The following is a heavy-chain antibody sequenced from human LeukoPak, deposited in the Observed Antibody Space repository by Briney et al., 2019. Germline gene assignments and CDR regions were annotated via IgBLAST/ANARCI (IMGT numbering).Heavy chain of an antibody. CDR1: GFTFSSYG. CDR3: ARDGGSSGYHDALDI. CDR2: IWYDGRNK. D-gene: IGHD3-22*01. V-gene: IGHV3-33*01. J-gene: IGHJ3*02. Sequence: GGSLRLSCAASGFTFSSYGMHWVRQAPGRGLEWVALIWYDGRNKYYADSVKGRFTISRDNSKNTLSLQLNSLRDEGTAVYYCARDGGSSGYHDALDIWGQGTMVTVSA.